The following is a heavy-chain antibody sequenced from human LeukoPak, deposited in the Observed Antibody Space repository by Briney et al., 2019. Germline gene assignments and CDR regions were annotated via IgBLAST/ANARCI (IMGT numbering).Heavy chain of an antibody. D-gene: IGHD3-9*01. J-gene: IGHJ4*02. CDR2: INPNSGGT. CDR3: ARGRAYYDILTGYYTGDY. CDR1: GYTFTGYY. Sequence: ASVTVSCTASGYTFTGYYMHWVRQAPGQGLEWMGWINPNSGGTNYAQKFQGRVTMTRDASISTAYMELSRLRSDDTAVYYCARGRAYYDILTGYYTGDYWGQGTLVTVSS. V-gene: IGHV1-2*02.